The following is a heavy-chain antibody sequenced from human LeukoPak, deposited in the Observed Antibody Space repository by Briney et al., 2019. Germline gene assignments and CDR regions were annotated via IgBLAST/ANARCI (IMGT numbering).Heavy chain of an antibody. Sequence: GGSLRLSGAASGFTFSSYAMSWVRQAPGKGLEWVSDISGSGGSTYYADSVKGRFTISRDNSKNTLYLQMNSLRAEDTAVYYCAKDPPYYYDSTYFDYWGQGTLVTVSS. V-gene: IGHV3-23*01. D-gene: IGHD3-22*01. J-gene: IGHJ4*02. CDR2: ISGSGGST. CDR1: GFTFSSYA. CDR3: AKDPPYYYDSTYFDY.